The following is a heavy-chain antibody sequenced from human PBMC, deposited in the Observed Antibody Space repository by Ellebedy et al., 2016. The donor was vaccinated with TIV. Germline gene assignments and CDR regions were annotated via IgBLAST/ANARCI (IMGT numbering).Heavy chain of an antibody. Sequence: SETLSLXCAVYGGSFSGYYWSWIRQPPGKGLEWIGEINHSGSTNYNPSLKSRVTISVDTSKNQFSLKLSSVTAADTAVYYCARGPFQNYDFWSGYYYYFDYWGQGTLVTVSS. V-gene: IGHV4-34*01. D-gene: IGHD3-3*01. CDR2: INHSGST. CDR1: GGSFSGYY. J-gene: IGHJ4*02. CDR3: ARGPFQNYDFWSGYYYYFDY.